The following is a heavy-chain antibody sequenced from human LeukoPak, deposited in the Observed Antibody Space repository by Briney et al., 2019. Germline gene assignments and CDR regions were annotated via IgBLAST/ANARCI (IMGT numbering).Heavy chain of an antibody. Sequence: SVKVSCKASGGTFSSYAISWVRQAPRQGLEWMGRIIPIFGIANYAQKFQGRVTITADKSTSTAYMELSSLRSEDTAVYYCARTTIDDYYDSSGYDYWGQGTLVTVSS. J-gene: IGHJ4*02. CDR3: ARTTIDDYYDSSGYDY. V-gene: IGHV1-69*04. CDR1: GGTFSSYA. D-gene: IGHD3-22*01. CDR2: IIPIFGIA.